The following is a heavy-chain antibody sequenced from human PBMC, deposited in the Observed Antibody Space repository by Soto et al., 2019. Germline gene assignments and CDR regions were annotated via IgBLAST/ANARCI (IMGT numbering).Heavy chain of an antibody. Sequence: QVQLQQWGAGLLKPSETLSLTCAVYGGSFSGYYWSWIRQPPGKGLEWIGEINHSGSTNYNPSLKSRVTISVDPSKNQFSLKRSSVTAADTAVYYCARDTHYDILTGYYTEYNWFDPWGQGTLVTVSS. CDR2: INHSGST. J-gene: IGHJ5*02. V-gene: IGHV4-34*01. CDR1: GGSFSGYY. CDR3: ARDTHYDILTGYYTEYNWFDP. D-gene: IGHD3-9*01.